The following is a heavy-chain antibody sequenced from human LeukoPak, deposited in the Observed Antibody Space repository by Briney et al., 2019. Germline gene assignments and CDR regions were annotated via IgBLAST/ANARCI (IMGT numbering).Heavy chain of an antibody. D-gene: IGHD6-13*01. V-gene: IGHV3-15*04. Sequence: GGSLRLSCAASGLTVTNAWMIWVRQAPGKGLEWVGRIASKTDGGTTDYAAPVKGRFTISRDDSKNTLFLQMNSLKTEDTAVYYCTRHSSSWYTVDYCGQGTLVTVSS. CDR2: IASKTDGGTT. CDR3: TRHSSSWYTVDY. CDR1: GLTVTNAW. J-gene: IGHJ4*02.